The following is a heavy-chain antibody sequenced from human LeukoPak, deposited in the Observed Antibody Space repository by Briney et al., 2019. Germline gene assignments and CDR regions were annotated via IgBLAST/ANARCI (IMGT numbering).Heavy chain of an antibody. CDR1: GYSFTSYW. CDR2: IYPGDSDT. Sequence: GESLKISCKGSGYSFTSYWIGWVRQMPGKGLEWMGIIYPGDSDTRYSPSFQGQVTISADKSISTAYLQWSSLKASDTAMYYCARRRTYYYDSSGYGYFDYWGQGTLVTVSS. V-gene: IGHV5-51*01. CDR3: ARRRTYYYDSSGYGYFDY. J-gene: IGHJ4*02. D-gene: IGHD3-22*01.